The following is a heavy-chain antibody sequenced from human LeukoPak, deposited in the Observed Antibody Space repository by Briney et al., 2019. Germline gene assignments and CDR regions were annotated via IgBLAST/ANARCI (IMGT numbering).Heavy chain of an antibody. Sequence: PSETLSLTCTVSGGSISSYYWSWIRQPPGKGLEWIGYIYYSGSTNYNPSLKSRVTISVDTSKNQFSLKLSSVTAADTAVYYCARGEPYYYDSSGYYYDGGSLGYFDYWGQGTLVIVSS. V-gene: IGHV4-59*01. CDR1: GGSISSYY. CDR3: ARGEPYYYDSSGYYYDGGSLGYFDY. D-gene: IGHD3-22*01. J-gene: IGHJ4*02. CDR2: IYYSGST.